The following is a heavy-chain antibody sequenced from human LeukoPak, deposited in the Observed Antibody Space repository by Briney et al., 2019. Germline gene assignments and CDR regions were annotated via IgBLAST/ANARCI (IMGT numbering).Heavy chain of an antibody. CDR2: ISGSGGST. CDR3: AKSSFGSYGSGSYRPYYFDY. J-gene: IGHJ4*02. V-gene: IGHV3-23*01. D-gene: IGHD3-10*01. CDR1: GFTFSSYA. Sequence: GGSLRLSCAASGFTFSSYAMSWVRQAPGKGLEWVSAISGSGGSTYYADSVKGRFTISRDNSKNTLYLQMNSLRAEDTAVYYCAKSSFGSYGSGSYRPYYFDYWGQGTLVTVSS.